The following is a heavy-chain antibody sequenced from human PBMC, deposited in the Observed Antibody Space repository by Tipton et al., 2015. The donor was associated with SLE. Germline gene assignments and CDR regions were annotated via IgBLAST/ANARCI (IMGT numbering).Heavy chain of an antibody. CDR2: LHYSGST. V-gene: IGHV4-39*07. CDR3: ARVGLGVLDAFDI. D-gene: IGHD4/OR15-4a*01. Sequence: GLVKPSQTLSLTCAVFGGSITSGGYSWGWSRQAPGKGLEWMGSLHYSGSTYYNPSLKSRVTISVDTSKNQFSLKLSSVTAADTAVYYCARVGLGVLDAFDILCQGTMVTVSS. J-gene: IGHJ3*02. CDR1: GGSITSGGYS.